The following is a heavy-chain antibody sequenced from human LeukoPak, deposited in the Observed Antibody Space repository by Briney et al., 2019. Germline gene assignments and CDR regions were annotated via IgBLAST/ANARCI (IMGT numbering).Heavy chain of an antibody. CDR2: IYHSVST. CDR1: GYSINRGYY. CDR3: ARQWGRLGFDY. V-gene: IGHV4-38-2*02. D-gene: IGHD2-8*01. Sequence: SSETLSLTCTVSGYSINRGYYWGWIRQPPGMGLEWIGSIYHSVSTYYNPSLKTRVTISVDTSKNQFSLKLSSVTAADTAMYYCARQWGRLGFDYWGQGTLVTVSS. J-gene: IGHJ4*02.